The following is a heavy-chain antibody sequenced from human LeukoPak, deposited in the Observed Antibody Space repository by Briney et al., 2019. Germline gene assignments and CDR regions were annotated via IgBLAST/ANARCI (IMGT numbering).Heavy chain of an antibody. CDR1: GFTFSSYA. CDR3: ARGEETATFDY. J-gene: IGHJ4*02. Sequence: GGSLRLSCAASGFTFSSYAMNWVRQAPGKGLEWVSGISGSGGSTYYADSVKGRFTISRDNSKNTLYLQMNSLRAEDTAVYYCARGEETATFDYWGQGTLVTVSS. D-gene: IGHD5-24*01. V-gene: IGHV3-23*01. CDR2: ISGSGGST.